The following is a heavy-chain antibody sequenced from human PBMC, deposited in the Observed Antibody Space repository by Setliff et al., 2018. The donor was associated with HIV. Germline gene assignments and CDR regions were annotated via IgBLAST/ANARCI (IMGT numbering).Heavy chain of an antibody. D-gene: IGHD2-15*01. CDR1: EFIFRGSD. Sequence: GGSLRLSCAACEFIFRGSDMDCVRQGKGRRLERVSVIRPIGDTSYSDSLKGQFTIFRGNTKNSLYLQMNSLRAEDTAVYYCAKAFSKLLIDYWGQGTLVTVSS. J-gene: IGHJ4*02. CDR2: IRPIGDT. V-gene: IGHV3-13*03. CDR3: AKAFSKLLIDY.